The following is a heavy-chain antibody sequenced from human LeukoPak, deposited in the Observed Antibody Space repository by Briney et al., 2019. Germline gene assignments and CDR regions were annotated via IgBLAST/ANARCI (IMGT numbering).Heavy chain of an antibody. CDR1: GYTFTGYY. CDR2: INPNSGGT. D-gene: IGHD4-17*01. Sequence: ASVKVSCKASGYTFTGYYMHWVRQAPGQGLEWMGWINPNSGGTNYAQKFQGRVTMTRDNSKNTLYLQMNSLRAEDTAVYYCANSVTTLGRIDYWGQGTLVTVSS. J-gene: IGHJ4*02. V-gene: IGHV1-2*02. CDR3: ANSVTTLGRIDY.